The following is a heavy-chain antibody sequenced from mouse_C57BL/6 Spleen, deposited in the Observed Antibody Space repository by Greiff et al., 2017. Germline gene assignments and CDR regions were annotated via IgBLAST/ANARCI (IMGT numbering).Heavy chain of an antibody. Sequence: ESGPGILQSSQTLSLTCSFSGFSLSTSGMGVSWIRQPPGKGLEWLAHIYWDDDKRYNPSLKSRLTISKDTSRNQVFLKITSVDTADTATYYCAHYYGSLYAMDYWGQGTSVTVSS. CDR1: GFSLSTSGMG. J-gene: IGHJ4*01. V-gene: IGHV8-12*01. CDR3: AHYYGSLYAMDY. D-gene: IGHD1-1*01. CDR2: IYWDDDK.